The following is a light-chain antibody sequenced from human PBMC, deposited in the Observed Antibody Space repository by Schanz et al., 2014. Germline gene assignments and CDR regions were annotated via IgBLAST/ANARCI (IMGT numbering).Light chain of an antibody. J-gene: IGLJ3*02. CDR3: SSYTSSSTLGV. V-gene: IGLV2-14*01. Sequence: QSALTQPPSVSGSPGQSVTISCTGTSSDVGSYNLVSWYQQHPGKAPKLMIYDVSNRPSGVSNRFSGSKSANTASLTISGLQAEDEADYYCSSYTSSSTLGVFGGGTKLTVL. CDR1: SSDVGSYNL. CDR2: DVS.